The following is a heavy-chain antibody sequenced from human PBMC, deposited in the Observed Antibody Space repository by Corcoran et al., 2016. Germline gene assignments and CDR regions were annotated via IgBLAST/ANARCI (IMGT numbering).Heavy chain of an antibody. V-gene: IGHV1-69*01. CDR1: GGTFSSYA. CDR2: IIPIFGTA. Sequence: QVQLVQSGAEVKKPGSSVKVSCKASGGTFSSYAISWGRQPPGQGLEWMGGIIPIFGTANYAQKFQGRVTITADESTSTAYMELSSLRSEDTTIYYCASRKVVATTLYYGMDVWGQGSTVTVSS. J-gene: IGHJ6*02. CDR3: ASRKVVATTLYYGMDV. D-gene: IGHD2-15*01.